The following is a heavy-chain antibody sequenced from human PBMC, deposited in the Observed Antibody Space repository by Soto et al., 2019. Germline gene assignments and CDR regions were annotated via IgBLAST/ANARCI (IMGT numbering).Heavy chain of an antibody. D-gene: IGHD2-21*02. CDR2: IYYSGST. CDR3: ARGVVVTDVFDY. J-gene: IGHJ4*02. Sequence: SETLSLTCTVSGGSVSSGSYYWSWIRQPPGKGLEWIGYIYYSGSTNYNPSLKSRVTISVDTSQTQFSLKLSSVTAADTAVYYCARGVVVTDVFDYWGQGTLVTVSS. CDR1: GGSVSSGSYY. V-gene: IGHV4-61*01.